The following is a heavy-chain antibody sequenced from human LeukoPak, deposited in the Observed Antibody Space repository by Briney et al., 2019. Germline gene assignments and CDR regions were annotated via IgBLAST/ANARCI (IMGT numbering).Heavy chain of an antibody. Sequence: SETLSLTCTVSGVSISSYYWSWIRQPPGKGLEWIGNVYYSGSTSYNPSLKSRVTISADTSKNQFSLKLTSVTAADTAMYYCASLRRVAAIMSYFDYWGQGALVTVSS. V-gene: IGHV4-59*08. CDR1: GVSISSYY. D-gene: IGHD2-15*01. J-gene: IGHJ4*02. CDR3: ASLRRVAAIMSYFDY. CDR2: VYYSGST.